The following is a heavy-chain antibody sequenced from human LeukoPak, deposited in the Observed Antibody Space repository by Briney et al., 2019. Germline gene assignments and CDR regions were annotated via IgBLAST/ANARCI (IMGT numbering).Heavy chain of an antibody. CDR3: AKTYDSGSYDFDY. Sequence: GGSLRLSCAASGFTFNSYAMNWVRQAPGRGLEWVSFISGISLSIYCADSVKGRFTISRDNSKNTLYLQMSSLRAEDTAAYYCAKTYDSGSYDFDYWGQGTLVTVSS. V-gene: IGHV3-23*01. CDR1: GFTFNSYA. CDR2: ISGISLSI. D-gene: IGHD5-12*01. J-gene: IGHJ4*02.